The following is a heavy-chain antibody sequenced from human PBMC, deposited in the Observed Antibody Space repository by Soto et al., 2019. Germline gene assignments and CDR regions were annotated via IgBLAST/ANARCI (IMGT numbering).Heavy chain of an antibody. CDR3: ARHSRSVNYGSGSYSSDY. CDR1: GGSITTYQ. V-gene: IGHV4-59*08. J-gene: IGHJ4*02. D-gene: IGHD3-10*01. CDR2: YSGFT. Sequence: PSETLSLTCTVSGGSITTYQWSWIRQPPGKGLEWIGGYSGFTNYNPSLESRVTISVDTSKNQFSLNLSSVTVADTAVYYCARHSRSVNYGSGSYSSDYWGQGTLVTVSS.